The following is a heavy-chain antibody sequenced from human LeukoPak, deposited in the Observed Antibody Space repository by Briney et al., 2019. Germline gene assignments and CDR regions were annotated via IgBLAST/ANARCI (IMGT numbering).Heavy chain of an antibody. Sequence: PSEILSLTCSVSGGSISYSYWSWMRQAPGKGLEWIGYTRYNGNTNYDPSLKSRVTISADTSRNQLSLKLNSVTAADTAVYYCARGGWSLDLWGRGTLVTVSS. CDR1: GGSISYSY. J-gene: IGHJ2*01. V-gene: IGHV4-59*01. CDR2: TRYNGNT. CDR3: ARGGWSLDL.